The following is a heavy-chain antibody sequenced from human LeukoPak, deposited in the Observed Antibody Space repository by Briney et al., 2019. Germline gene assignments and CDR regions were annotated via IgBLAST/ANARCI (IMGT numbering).Heavy chain of an antibody. D-gene: IGHD3-3*01. Sequence: SVKVSCKASGYTFTGYYMHWVRQAPGQGLEWMGWINPNSGGTNYAQKFQGRVTMTRDTSISTAYMELSRLRSDDTAVYYCASGRITIFGVVENWFDPWGQGTLVTVSS. CDR3: ASGRITIFGVVENWFDP. CDR1: GYTFTGYY. V-gene: IGHV1-2*02. J-gene: IGHJ5*02. CDR2: INPNSGGT.